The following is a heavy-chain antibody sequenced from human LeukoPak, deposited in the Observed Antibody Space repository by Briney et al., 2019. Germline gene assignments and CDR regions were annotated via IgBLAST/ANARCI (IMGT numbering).Heavy chain of an antibody. CDR3: ARVTAAGTFDP. J-gene: IGHJ5*02. D-gene: IGHD6-25*01. CDR1: GDSVSSNSVT. Sequence: SQTLSLTCAISGDSVSSNSVTLNWIRQSPWRGLEWLGRTYYRSKWSYDYAVSVKSRITINSDTSKNQLSLQLNSVTPEDTAVYYCARVTAAGTFDPWGQGTLVTVSS. CDR2: TYYRSKWSY. V-gene: IGHV6-1*01.